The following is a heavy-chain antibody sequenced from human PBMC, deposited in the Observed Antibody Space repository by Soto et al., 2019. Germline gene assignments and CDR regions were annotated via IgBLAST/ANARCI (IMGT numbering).Heavy chain of an antibody. Sequence: GGSLRLSCAASGFTFSSYWMHWVRQAPGKGLEWVSPISGSGGSTYYADSVKGRFTISRDNSKNTLCLQMNSLRAEDTAVYYCAKLEYYFDYWGQGTLVTVSS. J-gene: IGHJ4*02. CDR1: GFTFSSYW. V-gene: IGHV3-23*01. CDR3: AKLEYYFDY. CDR2: ISGSGGST.